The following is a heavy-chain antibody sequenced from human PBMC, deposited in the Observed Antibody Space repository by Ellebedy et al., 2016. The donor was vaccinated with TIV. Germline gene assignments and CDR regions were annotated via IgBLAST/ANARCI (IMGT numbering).Heavy chain of an antibody. V-gene: IGHV3-11*01. CDR2: ISSSGSTI. Sequence: GESLKISCAASGFTFSDYYMSWIRQAPGKGLEWVSYISSSGSTIYYADSVKGRFTISRDNAKNSLYLQMNSLRAEDTAVYYCARDLLGYCSGGSCYFGAFDIWGQGTMVTVSS. CDR1: GFTFSDYY. CDR3: ARDLLGYCSGGSCYFGAFDI. J-gene: IGHJ3*02. D-gene: IGHD2-15*01.